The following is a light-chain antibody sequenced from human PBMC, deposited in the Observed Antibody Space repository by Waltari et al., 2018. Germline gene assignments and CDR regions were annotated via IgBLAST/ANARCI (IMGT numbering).Light chain of an antibody. CDR3: QTGGHGTWV. CDR1: SGHSSNV. V-gene: IGLV4-69*01. Sequence: QLVLTQSPSASASLGASVKLTCTLSSGHSSNVIAWLQQRPEKGPRYLMKVNRAGRHSKGDGIPDRFSGSSSGAERYLTISNLQSEDEADYFCQTGGHGTWVFGGGTTLTVL. J-gene: IGLJ3*02. CDR2: VNRAGRH.